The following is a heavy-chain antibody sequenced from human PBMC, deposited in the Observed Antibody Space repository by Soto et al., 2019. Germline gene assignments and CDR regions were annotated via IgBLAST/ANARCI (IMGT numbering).Heavy chain of an antibody. Sequence: SETLSLTCAVYGGSFSGYYWSWIRQPPGKGLEWIGEINHSGSTNYNPSLKSRVTISVDTSKNQFSLKLSSVTAADTAVYYCASAPPAAGNFYCDYWGQGTLVTVSS. CDR3: ASAPPAAGNFYCDY. V-gene: IGHV4-34*01. D-gene: IGHD6-13*01. CDR2: INHSGST. CDR1: GGSFSGYY. J-gene: IGHJ4*02.